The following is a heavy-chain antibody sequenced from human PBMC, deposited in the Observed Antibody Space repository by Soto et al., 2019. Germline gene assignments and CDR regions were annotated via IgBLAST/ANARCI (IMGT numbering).Heavy chain of an antibody. V-gene: IGHV3-53*01. D-gene: IGHD4-4*01. CDR2: IYAGGAT. CDR1: DFTVSSNY. J-gene: IGHJ4*02. CDR3: ARGSYRAFDY. Sequence: EVQLVDSGGGLIQPGGSLRLSCAASDFTVSSNYLSWVRQAPGKGLEWVSGIYAGGATYYADSVKGRFTVSRDNSKNTLYLQMNSLRVEDTAVYYCARGSYRAFDYWGQGTLVTVSS.